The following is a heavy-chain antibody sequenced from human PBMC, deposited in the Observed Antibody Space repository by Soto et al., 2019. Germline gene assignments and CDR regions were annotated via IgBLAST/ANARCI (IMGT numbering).Heavy chain of an antibody. CDR3: ARGRGIFGVVIRRYYFDY. CDR1: GGSFSGYY. J-gene: IGHJ4*02. Sequence: SETLSLTCAVYGGSFSGYYWSWIRQPPGKGLEWIGEINHSGSTNYNPSLKSRVTISVDTSKNQFSLKLSSVTAADTALYYCARGRGIFGVVIRRYYFDYWGQGTLVTVSS. V-gene: IGHV4-34*01. D-gene: IGHD3-3*01. CDR2: INHSGST.